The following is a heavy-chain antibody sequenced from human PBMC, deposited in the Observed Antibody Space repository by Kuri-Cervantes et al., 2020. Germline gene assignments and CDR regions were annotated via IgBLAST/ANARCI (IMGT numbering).Heavy chain of an antibody. CDR1: GFNFDSYT. CDR3: ARGGLYYYYGMDV. Sequence: GGSLRLSCEASGFNFDSYTMNWVRQAPGKGLEWLSYITTKRTNIHYADSVKGRFTISRDNAKNSLFLEMNSLRDEDTATYFCARGGLYYYYGMDVWGQGTTVTVSS. CDR2: ITTKRTNI. V-gene: IGHV3-48*02. J-gene: IGHJ6*02.